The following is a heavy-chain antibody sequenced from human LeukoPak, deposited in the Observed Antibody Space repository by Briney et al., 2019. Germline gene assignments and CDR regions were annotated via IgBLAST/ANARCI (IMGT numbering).Heavy chain of an antibody. CDR3: AKAGGMVRGVRDGMDV. J-gene: IGHJ6*02. Sequence: GGSLRLSCAASGFTFSTYAVTWVRRAPGKGLEWVSAISGSGGSTYSADSVKGRFTISRDNSKNTLYLRMNSLRAEDTAVYYCAKAGGMVRGVRDGMDVWGQGTTVTVSS. CDR2: ISGSGGST. D-gene: IGHD3-10*01. CDR1: GFTFSTYA. V-gene: IGHV3-23*01.